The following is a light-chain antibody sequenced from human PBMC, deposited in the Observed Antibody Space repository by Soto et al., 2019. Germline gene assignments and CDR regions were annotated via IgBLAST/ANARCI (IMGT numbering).Light chain of an antibody. Sequence: EIVLTQSPATLSLSPGERATLSCRARKSVSSYLAWYQQKPGQAPRLLIYDASNRATGIPARFSGSGSGTDFTLTISSLEPEDFAVYYCQQRRKWPGTFGQGTKVEIK. CDR2: DAS. CDR1: KSVSSY. V-gene: IGKV3-11*01. J-gene: IGKJ1*01. CDR3: QQRRKWPGT.